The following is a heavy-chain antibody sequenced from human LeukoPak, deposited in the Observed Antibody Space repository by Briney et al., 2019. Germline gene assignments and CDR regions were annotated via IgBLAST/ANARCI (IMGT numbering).Heavy chain of an antibody. CDR2: IYYTGST. CDR3: ARGEKYNWFDP. CDR1: GGSVSSGSYY. J-gene: IGHJ5*02. Sequence: SETLSLTCTVSGGSVSSGSYYWNWIRQPPGKGLEWIGYIYYTGSTNYNPSLKSRVTISVDTSKNQFSLKLSSVTAADTAVYYCARGEKYNWFDPWGQGTLVTVSS. V-gene: IGHV4-61*01.